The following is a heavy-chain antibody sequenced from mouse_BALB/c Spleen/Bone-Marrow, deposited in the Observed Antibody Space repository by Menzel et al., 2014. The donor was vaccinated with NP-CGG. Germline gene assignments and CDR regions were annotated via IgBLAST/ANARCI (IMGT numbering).Heavy chain of an antibody. D-gene: IGHD2-4*01. J-gene: IGHJ4*01. Sequence: EVQLEQSGAGLVKPGGSLKLSCAASGFAFXSYDMSWVRQTPEKRLEWVAYISTGGSYTYYPDSVKGRFTISKDNATNTLYLQMSSLRSEDTSLYYCGSHLITYAMDYWGQGTSVTVSS. V-gene: IGHV5-9*02. CDR2: ISTGGSYT. CDR3: GSHLITYAMDY. CDR1: GFAFXSYD.